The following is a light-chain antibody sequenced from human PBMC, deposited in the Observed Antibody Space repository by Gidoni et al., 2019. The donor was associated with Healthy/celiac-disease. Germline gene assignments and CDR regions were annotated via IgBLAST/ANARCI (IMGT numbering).Light chain of an antibody. CDR2: GAS. CDR3: QQYNNRPPRT. CDR1: QSVSSN. Sequence: EIVMTQSPATLSVSPGERATLSCRASQSVSSNLAWYQQKPGQAPRLLIYGASTRATGIPARFSGSGSGTEFTLTISSLQSEDFAVYYCQQYNNRPPRTFXQXTTVEIK. J-gene: IGKJ1*01. V-gene: IGKV3-15*01.